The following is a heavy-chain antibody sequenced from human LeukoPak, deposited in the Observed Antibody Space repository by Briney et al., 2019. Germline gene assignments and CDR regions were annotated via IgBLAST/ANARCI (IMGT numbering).Heavy chain of an antibody. D-gene: IGHD3-16*01. CDR2: IYRSGSS. Sequence: PSETLSLTCTVSGGSISSGSYYWNWLRQPAGKGLEWIGRIYRSGSSNYNPSLKSRFTVSVDTSKNQFSRKLSSVTAADPAVYYCARATFGGGSFKGNWFDPWGQGTLVTVSS. CDR1: GGSISSGSYY. V-gene: IGHV4-61*02. CDR3: ARATFGGGSFKGNWFDP. J-gene: IGHJ5*02.